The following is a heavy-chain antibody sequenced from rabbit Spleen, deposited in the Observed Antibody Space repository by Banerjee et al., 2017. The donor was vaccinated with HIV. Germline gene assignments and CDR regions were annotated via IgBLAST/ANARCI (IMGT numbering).Heavy chain of an antibody. Sequence: QEQLVESGGGLVQPGGSLKLSCTASGFTLSSCYMNWVRQAPGKGLEWIACINIVTGKTVYASWAKGRFIMSRTSSTTVTLQMTSLTAADTATYFCARDLVAVIGWNFNLWGQGTLVTVS. V-gene: IGHV1S45*01. J-gene: IGHJ4*01. CDR1: GFTLSSCYM. D-gene: IGHD1-1*01. CDR2: INIVTGKT. CDR3: ARDLVAVIGWNFNL.